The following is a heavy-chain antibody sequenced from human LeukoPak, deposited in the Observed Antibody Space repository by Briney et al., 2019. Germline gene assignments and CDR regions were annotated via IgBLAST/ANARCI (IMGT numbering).Heavy chain of an antibody. CDR3: ARRRDYYDSSGYFRFDY. D-gene: IGHD3-22*01. Sequence: KTSETLSLTCVVSGYSISSGYYWGWIRQCPGKGLEWIGSIYHSGGTFYNPSLKSRVTISVDTSKNQFSLKLSSVTAADTAVYYGARRRDYYDSSGYFRFDYWGQGALVTVSS. J-gene: IGHJ4*02. CDR2: IYHSGGT. V-gene: IGHV4-38-2*01. CDR1: GYSISSGYY.